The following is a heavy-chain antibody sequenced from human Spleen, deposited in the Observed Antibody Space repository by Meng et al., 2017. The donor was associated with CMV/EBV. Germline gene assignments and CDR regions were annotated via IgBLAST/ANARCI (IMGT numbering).Heavy chain of an antibody. D-gene: IGHD2-15*01. CDR1: GGSFSAYY. V-gene: IGHV4-34*01. Sequence: GGSFSAYYWSWSRQPPGKGLGWVGEITHSGSTNYKPSIKSRGTISVDTSKNQFSLKLSSVTAADTAVYYCARNRGYCSGGSCYRFDPWGQGTLVHRLL. J-gene: IGHJ5*02. CDR2: ITHSGST. CDR3: ARNRGYCSGGSCYRFDP.